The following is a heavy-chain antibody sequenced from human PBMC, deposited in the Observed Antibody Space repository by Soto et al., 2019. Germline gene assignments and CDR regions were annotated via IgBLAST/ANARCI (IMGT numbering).Heavy chain of an antibody. V-gene: IGHV1-3*01. CDR1: GYTFTSYA. J-gene: IGHJ4*02. CDR3: ARDQTEAAGAADIDY. D-gene: IGHD6-13*01. Sequence: QVPLVQSGAEVKKPGASVKVSCKASGYTFTSYAMHWVRQAPGQRLEWMGWINAGNGNTKYSQKFQGRVTITRDTSASTAYMELSSLRSDDTAVYYCARDQTEAAGAADIDYWGQGTMVTVSS. CDR2: INAGNGNT.